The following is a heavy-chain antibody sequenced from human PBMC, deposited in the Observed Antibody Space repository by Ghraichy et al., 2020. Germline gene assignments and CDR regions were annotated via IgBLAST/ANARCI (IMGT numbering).Heavy chain of an antibody. CDR3: ARGREWQWLAIDY. V-gene: IGHV3-30*03. CDR2: ISKDGDNK. Sequence: SLNISCAASGITFRSYGMHWVRQAPGKGLEWVAVISKDGDNKQYADSVKGRFTISRDDSKDTLYLQMNSLRVADSAVYYCARGREWQWLAIDYWGQGTLVTVSS. CDR1: GITFRSYG. D-gene: IGHD6-19*01. J-gene: IGHJ4*02.